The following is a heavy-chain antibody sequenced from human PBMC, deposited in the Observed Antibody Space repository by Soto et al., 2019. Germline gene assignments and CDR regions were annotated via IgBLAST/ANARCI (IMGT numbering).Heavy chain of an antibody. J-gene: IGHJ5*02. D-gene: IGHD6-13*01. CDR3: AREGRVQRNWFDP. V-gene: IGHV4-31*03. Sequence: SETLSLTCTVSGGSISSGGYYWSWIRQHPGKGLEWIGYIYYSGSTYYNPSLKSRVTISVDTSKNQFSLKLSSVTAADTAVYYCAREGRVQRNWFDPCAQGTLVTVSS. CDR1: GGSISSGGYY. CDR2: IYYSGST.